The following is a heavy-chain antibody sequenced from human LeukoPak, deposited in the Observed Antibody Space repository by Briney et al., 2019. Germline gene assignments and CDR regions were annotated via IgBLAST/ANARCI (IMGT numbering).Heavy chain of an antibody. CDR1: GFTFSSNY. V-gene: IGHV3-53*01. J-gene: IGHJ4*02. D-gene: IGHD3-22*01. Sequence: GGSLRLSCAASGFTFSSNYMSWVRQAPGKGLEWVSVIYSGGSTYYADSVKGRFTISRDNSKNTLYLQMNSLRAEDTAVYYCARDSYYYDSSGYQWGGFDYWGQGTLVTVSS. CDR2: IYSGGST. CDR3: ARDSYYYDSSGYQWGGFDY.